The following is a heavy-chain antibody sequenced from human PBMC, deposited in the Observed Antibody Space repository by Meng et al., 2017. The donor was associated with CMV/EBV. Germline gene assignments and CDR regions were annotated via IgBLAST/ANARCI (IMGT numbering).Heavy chain of an antibody. J-gene: IGHJ6*02. CDR2: ISYDGSNK. CDR3: ARGLMYSSGCDYSYYGMDV. CDR1: GFTFRSYA. Sequence: GESLKIFCAASGFTFRSYAMHRVRQAPGTGLEWVAVISYDGSNKYYEDSVKGRFTISRDNSKNKLYLQMNSLRAEDTAVYYCARGLMYSSGCDYSYYGMDVWGQGTTVTVSS. D-gene: IGHD6-25*01. V-gene: IGHV3-30-3*01.